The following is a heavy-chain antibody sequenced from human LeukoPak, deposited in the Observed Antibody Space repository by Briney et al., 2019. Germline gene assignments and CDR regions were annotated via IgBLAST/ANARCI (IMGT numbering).Heavy chain of an antibody. D-gene: IGHD4-23*01. CDR2: IYSSGST. V-gene: IGHV4-59*13. CDR1: GGSISSYY. J-gene: IGHJ4*02. CDR3: ARDRGYGGIFDY. Sequence: SETLPLTCTVSGGSISSYYWSWIRQPPGKGLEWIGYIYSSGSTKYSPSLKSRVAISLDTSKNDFSLRLSSVTAADTAVYYCARDRGYGGIFDYWGQGTLVTVYS.